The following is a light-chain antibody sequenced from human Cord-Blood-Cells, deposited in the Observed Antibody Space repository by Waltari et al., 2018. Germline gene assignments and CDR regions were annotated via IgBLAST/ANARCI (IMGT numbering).Light chain of an antibody. V-gene: IGLV2-14*01. CDR1: TPYVGGYNT. Sequence: SLTHTAAVCGLPRHSPSPSPTRATPYVGGYNTVSWYQQHPGKAPKLMIYDVSKRPSGVSNRFSGSKSGNTASLTISGLQAEDEADYYCSSYASSSTRVFGGGTKLTVL. J-gene: IGLJ2*01. CDR2: DVS. CDR3: SSYASSSTRV.